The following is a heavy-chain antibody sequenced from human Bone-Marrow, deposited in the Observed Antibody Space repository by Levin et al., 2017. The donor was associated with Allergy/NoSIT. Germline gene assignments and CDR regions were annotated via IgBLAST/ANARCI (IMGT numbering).Heavy chain of an antibody. V-gene: IGHV3-30*18. CDR3: AKAPYYDFDGGIDY. Sequence: GESLKISCAASGFTFSDYGMHWVRQAPGKGLEWVSLISYDGTDKYYADSVKGRFTISRDTSNNTLYLQMNSLRAEDTAVYYCAKAPYYDFDGGIDYWGQGSLVTVSS. D-gene: IGHD3-3*01. CDR2: ISYDGTDK. J-gene: IGHJ4*02. CDR1: GFTFSDYG.